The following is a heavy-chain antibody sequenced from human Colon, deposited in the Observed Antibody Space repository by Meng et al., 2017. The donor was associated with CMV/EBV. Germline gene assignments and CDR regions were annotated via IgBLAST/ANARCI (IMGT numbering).Heavy chain of an antibody. V-gene: IGHV1-2*02. CDR1: GYTFTGYF. Sequence: QVLLGQSGGEVKKPGASVKVACKASGYTFTGYFMYWVRQAPGQGLEWLGVINPITGGTDYAQKFQGRVTMTRDTSMNTAYMELSRLRSDDTAVYYCASLSGGDFDYWGQGTLVTVSS. J-gene: IGHJ4*02. CDR3: ASLSGGDFDY. D-gene: IGHD1-26*01. CDR2: INPITGGT.